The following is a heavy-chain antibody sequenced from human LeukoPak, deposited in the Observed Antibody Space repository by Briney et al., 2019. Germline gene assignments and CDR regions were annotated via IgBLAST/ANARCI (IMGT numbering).Heavy chain of an antibody. V-gene: IGHV3-21*01. J-gene: IGHJ4*02. Sequence: GGSLRLSCVASGFTFTTSGMTWVRQAPGKGLEWVSTISFSSETFYGDSVRGRFTISRDNAKNSVFLQMNSLSAEDTALYYRATDGSAWSRDHWGRGTLVTVSS. CDR1: GFTFTTSG. D-gene: IGHD6-19*01. CDR2: ISFSSET. CDR3: ATDGSAWSRDH.